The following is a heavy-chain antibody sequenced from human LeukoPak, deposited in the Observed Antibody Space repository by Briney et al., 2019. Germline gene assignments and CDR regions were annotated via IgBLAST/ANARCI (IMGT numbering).Heavy chain of an antibody. J-gene: IGHJ4*02. CDR2: ITSRGDIT. Sequence: PGGSLRLSCAASGFTFSTYAMTWVRQAPGKGLEWVSTITSRGDITYSADSVKGRFTISRDNSKSTLYLQMNSLTAADTAVYYCAKDLDLGSGSSDYRGQGTLVIVSS. D-gene: IGHD3-10*01. CDR3: AKDLDLGSGSSDY. V-gene: IGHV3-23*01. CDR1: GFTFSTYA.